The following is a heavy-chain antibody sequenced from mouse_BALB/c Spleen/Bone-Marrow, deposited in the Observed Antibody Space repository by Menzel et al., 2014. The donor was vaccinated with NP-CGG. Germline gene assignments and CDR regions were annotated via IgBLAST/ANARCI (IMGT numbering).Heavy chain of an antibody. CDR1: GFTFSDYY. V-gene: IGHV5-12*02. Sequence: EVQGVESGGGLVQPGGSLKLSCATSGFTFSDYYMYWVRRTPEKRLEWVAYISNGGGSTYYPDTVKGRFTISRDNAKNTLYLQMSRLKSEDTAMYYCARHNYDETWFAYWGQGTLVTVSA. CDR3: ARHNYDETWFAY. CDR2: ISNGGGST. J-gene: IGHJ3*01. D-gene: IGHD2-4*01.